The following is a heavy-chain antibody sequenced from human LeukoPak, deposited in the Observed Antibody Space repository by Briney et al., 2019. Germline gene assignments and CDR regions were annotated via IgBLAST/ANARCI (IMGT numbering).Heavy chain of an antibody. D-gene: IGHD6-19*01. V-gene: IGHV4-39*01. CDR3: ARHKYSSGWPPEGAFDI. J-gene: IGHJ3*02. Sequence: PSETLSLTCSVSDYSISSSYYWGWIRQPPGKGLEWIGSIYYSGSTYYNPSLKSRVTISVDTSKNQFSLKLSSVTAADTAVYYCARHKYSSGWPPEGAFDIWGQGTMVTVSS. CDR2: IYYSGST. CDR1: DYSISSSYY.